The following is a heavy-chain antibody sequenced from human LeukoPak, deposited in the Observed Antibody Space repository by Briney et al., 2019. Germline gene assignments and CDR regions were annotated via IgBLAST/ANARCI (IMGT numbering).Heavy chain of an antibody. CDR1: GFTFSSHG. D-gene: IGHD1-26*01. Sequence: GRSLRLSCAASGFTFSSHGMHWVRQAPGKGLEWVALIWYDGSNKEYADSVKGRFTISRDNSKNTLYLQMNSLRAEDTAVYYCAKDRRVGATKGLGAFDKWGQGTMVIVSS. V-gene: IGHV3-33*06. CDR3: AKDRRVGATKGLGAFDK. J-gene: IGHJ3*02. CDR2: IWYDGSNK.